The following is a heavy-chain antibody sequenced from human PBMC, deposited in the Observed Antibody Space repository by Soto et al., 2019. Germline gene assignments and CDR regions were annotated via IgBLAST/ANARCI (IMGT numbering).Heavy chain of an antibody. V-gene: IGHV1-18*01. Sequence: GSSAMVSSKARGYSFTSYGINWGLQAPGQGLEWMGWISAYNGNTNYAQKLQGRVTMTTDTSTSTAYMELRSLRSDDTAVYYCASEGLRNTYHRDLQAVSARRSSDL. CDR2: ISAYNGNT. D-gene: IGHD4-4*01. CDR1: GYSFTSYG. CDR3: ASEGLRNTYHRDLQAVSARRSSDL. J-gene: IGHJ2*01.